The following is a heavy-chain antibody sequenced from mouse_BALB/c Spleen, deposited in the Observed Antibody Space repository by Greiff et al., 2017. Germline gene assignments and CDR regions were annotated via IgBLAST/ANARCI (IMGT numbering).Heavy chain of an antibody. Sequence: VHVKQSGAELVKPGASVKLSCTASGFNIKDTYMHWVKQRPEQGLEWIGRIDPANGNTKYDPKFQGKATITADTSSNTAYLQLSSLTSEDTAVYYCARGDYGNYGAMDYWGQGTSVTVSS. D-gene: IGHD2-1*01. J-gene: IGHJ4*01. CDR1: GFNIKDTY. V-gene: IGHV14-3*02. CDR3: ARGDYGNYGAMDY. CDR2: IDPANGNT.